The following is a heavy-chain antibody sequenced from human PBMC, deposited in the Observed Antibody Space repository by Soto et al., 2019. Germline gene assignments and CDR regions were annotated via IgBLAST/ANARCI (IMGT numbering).Heavy chain of an antibody. CDR3: ARHTADILTGYSPNWFDC. J-gene: IGHJ5*01. CDR2: IYFSGTT. CDR1: GGSISSRNNY. D-gene: IGHD3-9*01. Sequence: LSLTCTVSGGSISSRNNYWGWIRQSPGKGLEWIGSIYFSGTTYYNPSLESRVTISVDTSKNQFSLRLSSVTAADTAIYYCARHTADILTGYSPNWFDCWGQGTLVTVSS. V-gene: IGHV4-39*01.